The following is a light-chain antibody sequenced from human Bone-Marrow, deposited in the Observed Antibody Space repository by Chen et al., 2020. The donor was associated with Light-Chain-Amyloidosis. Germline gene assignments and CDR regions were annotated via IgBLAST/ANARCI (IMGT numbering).Light chain of an antibody. CDR2: RDT. J-gene: IGLJ2*01. Sequence: SYELTQPPSVSVSPGQTARITCSGDDLPTKYAYWYQQKPGQAPVLVIHRDTERPSGISVPFSGSSSGTTATLTISGVQAEDEADYHCQSADSSGTYEVIFGGGTKLTVL. V-gene: IGLV3-25*03. CDR3: QSADSSGTYEVI. CDR1: DLPTKY.